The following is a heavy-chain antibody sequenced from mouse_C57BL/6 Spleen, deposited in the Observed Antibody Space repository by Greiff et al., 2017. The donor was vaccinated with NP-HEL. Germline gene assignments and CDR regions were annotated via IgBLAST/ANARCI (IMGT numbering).Heavy chain of an antibody. D-gene: IGHD1-1*01. CDR2: IRSKSNNYAT. V-gene: IGHV10-1*01. J-gene: IGHJ1*03. CDR1: GFSFNTYA. CDR3: VKTTVVADWYFDV. Sequence: EVQLVESGGGLVQPKGSLKLSCAASGFSFNTYAMNWVRQAPGKGLEWVARIRSKSNNYATYYADSVKDRFTISRDDSESMLYLQMNNLKTEDTAMYYCVKTTVVADWYFDVWGTGTTVTVSS.